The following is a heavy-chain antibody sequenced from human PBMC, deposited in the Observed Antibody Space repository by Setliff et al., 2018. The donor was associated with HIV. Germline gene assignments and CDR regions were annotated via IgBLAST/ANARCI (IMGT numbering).Heavy chain of an antibody. CDR1: GYTFTYRY. Sequence: ASVKVSCKASGYTFTYRYLHWVRQAPGQALEWMGWITPFNGNTNYAQKFQDRVTITRDRSMSTAYMELSSLRSEDTAMYYCRVGHNDAFDIWGQGTMVTVSS. CDR2: ITPFNGNT. CDR3: RVGHNDAFDI. D-gene: IGHD1-1*01. V-gene: IGHV1-45*02. J-gene: IGHJ3*02.